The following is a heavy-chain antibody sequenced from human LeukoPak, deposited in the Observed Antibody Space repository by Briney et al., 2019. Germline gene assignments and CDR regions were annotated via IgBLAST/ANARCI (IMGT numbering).Heavy chain of an antibody. J-gene: IGHJ4*02. CDR3: ATDRGWRTSGYYLYYFEY. V-gene: IGHV3-23*01. D-gene: IGHD3-3*01. CDR1: GFTFSSYA. CDR2: IGGSGDNT. Sequence: GGSLGLSCAASGFTFSSYAMIWVRQAPGKGREGVSVIGGSGDNTYYAGSVKGRLTISRDNSKNTLYLQMNSLRGEDTAVYYCATDRGWRTSGYYLYYFEYWGQGTLVTYSS.